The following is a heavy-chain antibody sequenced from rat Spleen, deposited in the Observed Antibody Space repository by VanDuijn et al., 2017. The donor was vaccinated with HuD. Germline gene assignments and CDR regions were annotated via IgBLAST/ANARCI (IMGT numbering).Heavy chain of an antibody. CDR2: ITNIAGRT. CDR3: ATQGELGYFDF. V-gene: IGHV5-31*01. CDR1: GFTFNNYW. Sequence: EVQLVESGGGLVQPGRSLKLSCVASGFTFNNYWMSWIRQAPGKGLEWVASITNIAGRTHYPDSVKGRFTISRDIAKSTLYLQMDSLRSEDTATYYCATQGELGYFDFWGPGTMVTVSS. J-gene: IGHJ1*01. D-gene: IGHD5-1*01.